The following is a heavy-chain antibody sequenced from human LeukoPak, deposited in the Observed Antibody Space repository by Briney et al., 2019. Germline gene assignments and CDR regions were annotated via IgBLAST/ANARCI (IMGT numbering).Heavy chain of an antibody. D-gene: IGHD6-13*01. CDR1: GFTFSSYA. Sequence: TRGPLRLSCAASGFTFSSYAMHWVRQAPGKGLEWVAVISYDGSNKYYADSVKGRFTISRDNSKNTLYLQMNSLRAEDTAVYYCARLRLISIIAAAGPFDYWGQGTLVTVSS. V-gene: IGHV3-30-3*01. J-gene: IGHJ4*02. CDR3: ARLRLISIIAAAGPFDY. CDR2: ISYDGSNK.